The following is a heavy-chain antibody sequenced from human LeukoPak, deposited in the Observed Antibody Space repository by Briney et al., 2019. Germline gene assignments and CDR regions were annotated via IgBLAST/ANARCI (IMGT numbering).Heavy chain of an antibody. CDR2: IYSTGST. CDR1: GGSINFYY. V-gene: IGHV4-4*07. D-gene: IGHD6-13*01. CDR3: ARGIADPYSFDS. J-gene: IGHJ4*02. Sequence: SETLSLTCTVSGGSINFYYWSWIRQPAGKGLEWIGRIYSTGSTNYSPSLKSRVTMSVDKSKNQFSLNLSSVTAADTAVCYCARGIADPYSFDSWGQGTLVTVSS.